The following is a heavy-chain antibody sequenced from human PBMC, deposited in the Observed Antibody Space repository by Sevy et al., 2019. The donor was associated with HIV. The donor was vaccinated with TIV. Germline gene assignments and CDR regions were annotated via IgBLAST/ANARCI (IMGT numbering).Heavy chain of an antibody. CDR1: GITFIDYF. J-gene: IGHJ3*02. Sequence: ASVKVSCKASGITFIDYFIHWVRQAPGQGLEWMGWINPNNGGINYAQKSQGRVTMTSDMSSSTAYMELTSLASDDTAMYYCARVDHYGSRGFDIWGRGTMVTVSS. V-gene: IGHV1-2*02. CDR2: INPNNGGI. D-gene: IGHD4-17*01. CDR3: ARVDHYGSRGFDI.